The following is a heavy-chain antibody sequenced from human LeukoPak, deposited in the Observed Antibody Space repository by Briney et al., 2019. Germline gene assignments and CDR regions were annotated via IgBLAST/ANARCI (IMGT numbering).Heavy chain of an antibody. CDR1: GGSISSSSYY. V-gene: IGHV4-39*07. J-gene: IGHJ5*02. Sequence: SETLSLTCTVSGGSISSSSYYWGWIRQPSGKGLEWIGSIYYSGSTNYNPSLKSRVTISVDTSKNQFSLKLSSVTAADTAVYYCARDPYGDYWFDPWGREPWSPSPQ. CDR2: IYYSGST. D-gene: IGHD4-17*01. CDR3: ARDPYGDYWFDP.